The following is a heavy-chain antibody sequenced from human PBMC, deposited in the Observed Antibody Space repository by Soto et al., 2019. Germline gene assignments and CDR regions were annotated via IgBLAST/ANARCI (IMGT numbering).Heavy chain of an antibody. CDR3: ARDRPGDEGDGFDI. CDR2: LYSGGST. J-gene: IGHJ3*02. V-gene: IGHV3-53*02. Sequence: EVQRVETGGGLIQPGGSLRLSWAATGLIVSSNYMNWVRQAPGKGLEWVSVLYSGGSTHYAGSVKGRFIISRDNSKNTLYLQMTSLRAEDTAVYYCARDRPGDEGDGFDIWGHGTMVTVSS. D-gene: IGHD3-10*01. CDR1: GLIVSSNY.